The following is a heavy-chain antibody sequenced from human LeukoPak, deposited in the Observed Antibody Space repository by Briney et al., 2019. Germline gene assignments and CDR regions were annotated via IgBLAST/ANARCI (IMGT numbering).Heavy chain of an antibody. Sequence: GASVKVSCKASGYTFTGYYMHWVRQAPGQGLEWMGGIIPIFGTANYAQKFQGRVTITADESTSTAYMELSSLRSEDTAVYYCARDRGVTTPYFDYWGQGTLVTVSS. D-gene: IGHD3-3*01. CDR3: ARDRGVTTPYFDY. CDR2: IIPIFGTA. J-gene: IGHJ4*02. V-gene: IGHV1-69*13. CDR1: GYTFTGYY.